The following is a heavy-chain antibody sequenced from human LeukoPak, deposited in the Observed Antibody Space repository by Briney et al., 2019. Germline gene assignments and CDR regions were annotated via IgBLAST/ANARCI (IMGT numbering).Heavy chain of an antibody. V-gene: IGHV3-23*01. CDR2: ISGSGGST. J-gene: IGHJ5*01. CDR1: GFTFSSYG. D-gene: IGHD6-6*01. Sequence: GGSLRLSCAASGFTFSSYGMSWVRQAPGKGLEWVSAISGSGGSTYYADSVKGRFTISRDNSKNSLYLQMNSLRAEDTAVYYCARGVLANWFDSWGQGTLVTVSS. CDR3: ARGVLANWFDS.